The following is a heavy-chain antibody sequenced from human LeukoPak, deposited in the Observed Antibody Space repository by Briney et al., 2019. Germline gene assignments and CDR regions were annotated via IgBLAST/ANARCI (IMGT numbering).Heavy chain of an antibody. V-gene: IGHV3-33*01. CDR1: GFTFSSYG. D-gene: IGHD6-6*01. CDR2: IWYDGSNK. Sequence: GGSLRLSCAASGFTFSSYGMHWVRQAPGKGLEWVAVIWYDGSNKCYADSVKGRFTISRDNSKNTLYLQMNSLRAEDTAVYYCARVTPSLGAFDIWGQGTMVTVSS. CDR3: ARVTPSLGAFDI. J-gene: IGHJ3*02.